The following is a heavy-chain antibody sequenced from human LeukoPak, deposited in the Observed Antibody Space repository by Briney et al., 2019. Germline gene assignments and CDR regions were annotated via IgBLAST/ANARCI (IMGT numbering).Heavy chain of an antibody. V-gene: IGHV3-23*01. J-gene: IGHJ4*02. CDR3: AKDEYYDGAAPDY. D-gene: IGHD3-16*01. CDR2: MIGSGGIT. Sequence: MIGSGGITYYADSVKGRFTISRDNSKNTLYLQMNTLRAEDTAVYYCAKDEYYDGAAPDYWGQGTLVTVSS.